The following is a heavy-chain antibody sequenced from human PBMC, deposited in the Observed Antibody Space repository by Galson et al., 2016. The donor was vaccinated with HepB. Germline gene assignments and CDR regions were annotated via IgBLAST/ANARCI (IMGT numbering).Heavy chain of an antibody. D-gene: IGHD6-19*01. V-gene: IGHV3-7*01. CDR3: ARRLDTQRRIAGWGWGMDV. Sequence: SLRLSCAASGCTFRSYWMSWVRQAPGKGLEWVANINQDGGEKYSVDSVKGRFTISRDNGKNSLYLQMSSLRVEDAGVYYCARRLDTQRRIAGWGWGMDVWGQGTTVTVS. CDR2: INQDGGEK. CDR1: GCTFRSYW. J-gene: IGHJ6*02.